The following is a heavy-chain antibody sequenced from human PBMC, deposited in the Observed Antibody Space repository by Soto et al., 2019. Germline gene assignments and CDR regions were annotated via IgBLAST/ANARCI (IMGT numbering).Heavy chain of an antibody. CDR2: INHSGST. CDR3: ARDGSGYSSFDY. CDR1: GGSFSGYY. Sequence: SETLSLTCAVYGGSFSGYYWSWIRQPPGKGLEWIGEINHSGSTNYNPSLKSRVTISVDTSKNQFSLKLSSVTAADTAVYYCARDGSGYSSFDYWGQGTLVTVSS. D-gene: IGHD3-3*01. J-gene: IGHJ4*02. V-gene: IGHV4-34*01.